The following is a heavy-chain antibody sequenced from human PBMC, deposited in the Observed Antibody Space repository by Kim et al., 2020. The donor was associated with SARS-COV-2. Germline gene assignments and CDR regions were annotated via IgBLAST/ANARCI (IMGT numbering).Heavy chain of an antibody. Sequence: SVKVSCKASGGTFSSYAISWVRQAPGQGLEWMGGIIPIFGTANYAQKFQGRVTITADESTSTAYMELSSLRSEDTAVYYCAHGGSSSLWGGPDYWGQGTLVTVSS. CDR2: IIPIFGTA. D-gene: IGHD6-6*01. V-gene: IGHV1-69*13. J-gene: IGHJ4*02. CDR1: GGTFSSYA. CDR3: AHGGSSSLWGGPDY.